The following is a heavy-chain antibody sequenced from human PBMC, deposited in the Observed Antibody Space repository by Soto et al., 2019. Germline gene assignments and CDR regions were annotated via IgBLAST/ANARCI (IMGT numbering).Heavy chain of an antibody. J-gene: IGHJ4*02. CDR1: GFTFSPYT. Sequence: PGGSLRLSCAASGFTFSPYTMHWFRQTPGKGLEWVAVISYDGSDKYYAGSVRGRFTISRDNSKNTLFLQMNSLRAEDTALYYCARGGGFCGADCYKGGIDYWGQGALVTVSS. V-gene: IGHV3-30-3*01. D-gene: IGHD2-21*02. CDR2: ISYDGSDK. CDR3: ARGGGFCGADCYKGGIDY.